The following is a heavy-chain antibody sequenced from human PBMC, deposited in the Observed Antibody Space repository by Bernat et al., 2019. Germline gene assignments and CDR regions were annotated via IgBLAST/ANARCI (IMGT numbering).Heavy chain of an antibody. D-gene: IGHD5-18*01. V-gene: IGHV3-64D*06. CDR2: VSSSGDNS. Sequence: EVQLVESVGGLVQPGGSLRLSCSASGFTFNDFAFHWVRQAPGTGLQYVSGVSSSGDNSSYADSVKGRFTISRDNSRNTLYLEMSSLRAEDTAVYFCVKDEYSYGHDAFDIWGQGTMVTVSS. CDR1: GFTFNDFA. CDR3: VKDEYSYGHDAFDI. J-gene: IGHJ3*02.